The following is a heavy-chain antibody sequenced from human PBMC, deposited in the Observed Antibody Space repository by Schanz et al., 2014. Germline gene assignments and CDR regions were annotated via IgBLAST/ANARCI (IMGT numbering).Heavy chain of an antibody. CDR1: GFTFSSYA. V-gene: IGHV3-30*04. D-gene: IGHD2-21*01. CDR3: ARHCGGDCYPY. CDR2: ISYDGSNK. Sequence: QVQLVESGGGLVKPGGSLRLSCVASGFTFSSYAMHWVRQAPGKGLEWVAVISYDGSNKYYADSVKGRFTISRDNSKNTLYLQMNSLRAEDTAVYYCARHCGGDCYPYWGQGTLVTVSS. J-gene: IGHJ4*02.